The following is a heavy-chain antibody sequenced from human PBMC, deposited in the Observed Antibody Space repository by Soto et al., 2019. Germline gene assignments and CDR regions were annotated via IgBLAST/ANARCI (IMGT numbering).Heavy chain of an antibody. V-gene: IGHV3-48*01. D-gene: IGHD5-12*01. CDR2: ISSKSKTI. CDR1: GFTFSSYA. Sequence: QAXGSLLLSCAASGFTFSSYAMNWVRQAPGKGLEWLSYISSKSKTIFYADSVKGRFTISRDNAKNSLFLQMNSLRAEDTAVYYYAREDILGARSFDYWGQGTLVTVSS. J-gene: IGHJ4*02. CDR3: AREDILGARSFDY.